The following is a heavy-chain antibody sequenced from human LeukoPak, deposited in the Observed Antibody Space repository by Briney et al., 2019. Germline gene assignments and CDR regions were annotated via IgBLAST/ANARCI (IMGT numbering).Heavy chain of an antibody. CDR3: TKDHISCVGAGCLLHED. J-gene: IGHJ4*02. CDR1: GFSFNRFA. D-gene: IGHD3-9*01. Sequence: GGSLRLSCVASGFSFNRFAMSWVRHAPGKGLEWVSSVSGSGGATWHAESVKGRFTISKDNSKSTMFLQLNSLRAEDTAVYYCTKDHISCVGAGCLLHEDWGQGTLVTVSS. CDR2: VSGSGGAT. V-gene: IGHV3-23*01.